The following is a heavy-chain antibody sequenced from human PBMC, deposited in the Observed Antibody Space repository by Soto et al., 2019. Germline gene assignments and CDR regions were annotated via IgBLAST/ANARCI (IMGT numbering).Heavy chain of an antibody. CDR3: AAVYLYDSSGYFNFDY. CDR2: IVVGSVNT. V-gene: IGHV1-58*01. Sequence: ASVKVSCTASGFTFTSSAVQWVRQARGQRLEVIGWIVVGSVNTNYAQKFQERVTITRDMSTSTVYMERSSLTSEDMAVYYCAAVYLYDSSGYFNFDYWGQGTLVTVSS. D-gene: IGHD3-22*01. CDR1: GFTFTSSA. J-gene: IGHJ4*02.